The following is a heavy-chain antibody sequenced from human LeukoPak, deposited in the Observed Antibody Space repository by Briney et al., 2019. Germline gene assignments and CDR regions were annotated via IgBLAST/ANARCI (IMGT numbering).Heavy chain of an antibody. J-gene: IGHJ3*02. V-gene: IGHV4-59*01. CDR3: ARTYGEDAFDI. Sequence: PSETLSLTCTVSGRSISSYYWTWVRQPPGGGLEWIGYIYYSGSTNYNPSLESRVTISVDTSKSQFSLTLNSVTAADTALYYCARTYGEDAFDIWGQGTMVTVSS. D-gene: IGHD4-17*01. CDR2: IYYSGST. CDR1: GRSISSYY.